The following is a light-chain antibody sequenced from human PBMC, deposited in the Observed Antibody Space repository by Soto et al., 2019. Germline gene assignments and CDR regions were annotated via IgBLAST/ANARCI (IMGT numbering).Light chain of an antibody. Sequence: IVMTQSPATLSVSPGERATLYGRASQSVSSSYLAWYQQKPGQAPRLLIYGASSRATGIPHRFSGSGSGTDFTLTISRLEPEDFAVYYCQQYGSSPPLTVGGGTKVDIK. CDR2: GAS. CDR1: QSVSSSY. J-gene: IGKJ4*01. V-gene: IGKV3-20*01. CDR3: QQYGSSPPLT.